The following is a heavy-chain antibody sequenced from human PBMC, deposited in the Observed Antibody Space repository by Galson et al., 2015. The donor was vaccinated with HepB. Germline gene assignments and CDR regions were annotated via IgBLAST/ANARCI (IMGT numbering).Heavy chain of an antibody. CDR3: ATRLRYFDWLFSFEGDY. CDR2: IDPSDSYT. Sequence: QSGAEVKKPGESLRISCKGSGYSFTSYWISWVRQMPGKGLEWMGRIDPSDSYTNYSPSFQGHVTISADKSISTAYLQWSSLKASDTAMYYCATRLRYFDWLFSFEGDYWGQGTLVTVSS. J-gene: IGHJ4*02. D-gene: IGHD3-9*01. V-gene: IGHV5-10-1*01. CDR1: GYSFTSYW.